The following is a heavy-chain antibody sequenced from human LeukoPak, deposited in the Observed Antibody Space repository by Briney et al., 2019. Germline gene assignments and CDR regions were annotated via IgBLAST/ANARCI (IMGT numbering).Heavy chain of an antibody. CDR3: ARGGSIAARPIDY. D-gene: IGHD6-6*01. CDR2: ISSDGGST. CDR1: GFTFSSYG. J-gene: IGHJ4*02. V-gene: IGHV3-64*01. Sequence: GGSLRLSCVASGFTFSSYGMHWVRQAPGKGLEYVSAISSDGGSTYYANSVKGRFTISRDNSKNTLFLQMGSLRAEDMAVYYCARGGSIAARPIDYWGQGTLVTVSS.